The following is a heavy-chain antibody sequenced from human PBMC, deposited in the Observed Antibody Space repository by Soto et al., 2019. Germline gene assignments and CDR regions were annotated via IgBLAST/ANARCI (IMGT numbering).Heavy chain of an antibody. CDR2: ISGSGGST. V-gene: IGHV3-23*01. CDR1: GFTFSSYA. CDR3: AKDPPYCSSTSCYDAFDI. J-gene: IGHJ3*02. D-gene: IGHD2-2*01. Sequence: GESLKISCAASGFTFSSYAMSWVRQAPGKGLEWVSAISGSGGSTYYADSVKGRFTISRDNSKNTLYLQMNSLRAEDTAVYYCAKDPPYCSSTSCYDAFDIWGQGTMVTVSS.